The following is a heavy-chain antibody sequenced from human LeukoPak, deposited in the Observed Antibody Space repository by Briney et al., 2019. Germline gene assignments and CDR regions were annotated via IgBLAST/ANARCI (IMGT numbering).Heavy chain of an antibody. V-gene: IGHV5-51*01. CDR2: INPGDSDT. Sequence: GESLKISCKVSGYIFTRYWIGWVRQMPRKGLEWMGIINPGDSDTRYSPSFQGQVTISADKSINTASLQWSSLKASDTATYYCGGFGPAGNFDYWGQGTLVTVSS. CDR3: GGFGPAGNFDY. J-gene: IGHJ4*02. D-gene: IGHD6-13*01. CDR1: GYIFTRYW.